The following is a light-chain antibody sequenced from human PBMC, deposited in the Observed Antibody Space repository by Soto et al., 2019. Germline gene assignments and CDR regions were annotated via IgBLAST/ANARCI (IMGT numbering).Light chain of an antibody. CDR2: KAS. CDR3: QQYNSYSIT. Sequence: DIQMTQSPSTLAASVGDRVTITCRASQIISSWLAWYQQKPGKAPKLLIYKASSLESGVPSRFSGSGSVTEFTLTISSLQPDDFATYSCQQYNSYSITFGQGTRLEIK. CDR1: QIISSW. J-gene: IGKJ5*01. V-gene: IGKV1-5*03.